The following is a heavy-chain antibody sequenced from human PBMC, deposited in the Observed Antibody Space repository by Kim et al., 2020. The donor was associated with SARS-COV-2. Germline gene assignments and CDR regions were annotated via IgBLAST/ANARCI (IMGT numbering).Heavy chain of an antibody. CDR2: IYHSGST. CDR1: GGSISSSNW. J-gene: IGHJ6*02. V-gene: IGHV4-4*02. CDR3: ARDYSSGWYGYYYYGMDV. D-gene: IGHD6-19*01. Sequence: SETLSLTCAVSGGSISSSNWWSWVRQPPGKGLEWIGEIYHSGSTNYNPSLKSRVTISVDKSKNQFSLKLSSVTAADTAVYYCARDYSSGWYGYYYYGMDVWGQGTTVTVSS.